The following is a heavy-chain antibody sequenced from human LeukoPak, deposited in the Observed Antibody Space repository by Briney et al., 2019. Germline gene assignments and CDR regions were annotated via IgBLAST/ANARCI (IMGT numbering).Heavy chain of an antibody. J-gene: IGHJ6*03. D-gene: IGHD1-1*01. CDR1: GGSISSSSYY. CDR3: ARDLVLERRYYHYYYYMDV. CDR2: IYYSGST. V-gene: IGHV4-39*07. Sequence: SETLSLTCTVSGGSISSSSYYWGWIRRPPGKGLEWIGSIYYSGSTYYNPSLKSRVTISVDTSKNQFSLKLSSVTAADTAVYYCARDLVLERRYYHYYYYMDVWGKGTTVTVSS.